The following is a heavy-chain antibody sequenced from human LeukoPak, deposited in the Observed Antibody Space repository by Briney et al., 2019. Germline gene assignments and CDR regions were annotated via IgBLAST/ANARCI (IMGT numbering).Heavy chain of an antibody. Sequence: GGSLRLSCAASGFTFSSYAMSWVRQAPGKGLEWVSAITGSGGSTYYADSVKGRFTISRDSSKNTVSLQMNSLRAEDTALYYCARDLDWGAFDAWGQGTLVTVSS. CDR3: ARDLDWGAFDA. D-gene: IGHD3-9*01. V-gene: IGHV3-23*01. J-gene: IGHJ5*02. CDR1: GFTFSSYA. CDR2: ITGSGGST.